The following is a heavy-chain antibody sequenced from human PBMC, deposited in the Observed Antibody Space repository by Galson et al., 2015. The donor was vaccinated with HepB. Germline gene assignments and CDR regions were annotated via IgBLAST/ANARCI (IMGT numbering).Heavy chain of an antibody. V-gene: IGHV3-48*04. CDR1: GFTFSSYS. J-gene: IGHJ3*02. CDR2: ISSSSSTI. D-gene: IGHD6-19*01. Sequence: SLRLSCAASGFTFSSYSMNWVRQAPGKGLEWVSYISSSSSTIYYADSVKGRFTISRDNAKNSLYLQMNSLRAEDTAVYYCARDSSGWYSGVAFDIWGQGTMVTVSS. CDR3: ARDSSGWYSGVAFDI.